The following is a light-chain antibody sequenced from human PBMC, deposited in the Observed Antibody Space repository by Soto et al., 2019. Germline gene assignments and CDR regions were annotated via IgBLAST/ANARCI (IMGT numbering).Light chain of an antibody. J-gene: IGKJ4*01. Sequence: EIVLTQSPGTLSLSPGERATLSCRASQSVSSSYLAWYQQKPGQAPRLLIYGASSRATGIPDRFSGSGSGTDFTLTISRLEPEDFAVYYCQQYGSSPPTLGAGTKVDIK. CDR2: GAS. CDR3: QQYGSSPPT. V-gene: IGKV3-20*01. CDR1: QSVSSSY.